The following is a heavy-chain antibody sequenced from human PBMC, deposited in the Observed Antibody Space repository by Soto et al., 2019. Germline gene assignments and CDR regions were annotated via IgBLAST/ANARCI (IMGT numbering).Heavy chain of an antibody. CDR3: AKDVVCYSYYDDRSCFYSAY. D-gene: IGHD3-22*01. Sequence: GSSVKVSCKASGGTFSSYAISWVRQAPGQGLEWMGGIIPSFGTANYAQKFQGRVTITADESTSTAYMELSSLRSEDTAVYYCAKDVVCYSYYDDRSCFYSAYWG. CDR2: IIPSFGTA. CDR1: GGTFSSYA. V-gene: IGHV1-69*13. J-gene: IGHJ4*01.